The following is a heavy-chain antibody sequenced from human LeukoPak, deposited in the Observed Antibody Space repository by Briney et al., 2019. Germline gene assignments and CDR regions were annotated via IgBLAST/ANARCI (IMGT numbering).Heavy chain of an antibody. D-gene: IGHD5-12*01. CDR3: AGWGDSGYDHS. Sequence: GGSLRLSCAGSGLTFSSYWMHWVRHAPGKGLVWVSRIKGDGSSTSYADSVRGRFTISRDNTKNTLYLQMNSLRAEDTAVYYCAGWGDSGYDHSWGQGTLVTVSS. V-gene: IGHV3-74*01. J-gene: IGHJ4*02. CDR1: GLTFSSYW. CDR2: IKGDGSST.